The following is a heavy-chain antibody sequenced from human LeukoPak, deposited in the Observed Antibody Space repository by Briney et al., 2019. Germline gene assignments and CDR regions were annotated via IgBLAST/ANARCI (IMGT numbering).Heavy chain of an antibody. CDR3: ARDRDDGGFDY. CDR2: ISTSDSTM. D-gene: IGHD4-23*01. V-gene: IGHV3-48*03. J-gene: IGHJ4*02. CDR1: GFIFSSYE. Sequence: PGGSLRLSCAASGFIFSSYEMNWVRQAPGKGLEWVSYISTSDSTMYYADSVKGRFTISRDNAKNSLYLQMDSLRVEDTGIYYCARDRDDGGFDYWGQGILVTVSS.